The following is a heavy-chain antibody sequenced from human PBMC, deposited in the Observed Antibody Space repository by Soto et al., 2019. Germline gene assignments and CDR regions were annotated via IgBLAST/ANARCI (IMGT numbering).Heavy chain of an antibody. J-gene: IGHJ6*02. CDR2: IDPSDSYT. V-gene: IGHV5-10-1*01. D-gene: IGHD2-2*01. CDR1: VYSFTSYW. CDR3: AKTKYCTSTSCPGPYYYYYGMDV. Sequence: PGDSLKISCKGSVYSFTSYWISWVRQMPGKRLEWMGRIDPSDSYTNYSPSFQGHVTISADKSISTAYLQWSSLKASDTAMYYRAKTKYCTSTSCPGPYYYYYGMDVWGQGTTVTVS.